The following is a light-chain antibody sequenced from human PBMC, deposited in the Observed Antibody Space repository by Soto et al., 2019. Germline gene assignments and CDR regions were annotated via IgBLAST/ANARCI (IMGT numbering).Light chain of an antibody. CDR1: SSNVGAYND. CDR2: DIS. CDR3: SSYTSSSTLV. V-gene: IGLV2-14*01. J-gene: IGLJ2*01. Sequence: QSALTQPASVSGSPGQTITISCTGTSSNVGAYNDVYWYQQEAGKAPKLMIYDISNRPSGVSNRFSGSKSANTASLTISGLEAEDEDDYYCSSYTSSSTLVFGGGTKLTVL.